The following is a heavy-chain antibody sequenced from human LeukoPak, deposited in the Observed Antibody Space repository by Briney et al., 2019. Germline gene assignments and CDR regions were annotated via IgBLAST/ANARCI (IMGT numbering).Heavy chain of an antibody. V-gene: IGHV3-23*01. D-gene: IGHD4-17*01. CDR1: GFTFSTHA. J-gene: IGHJ3*02. CDR2: SRGSGGIT. Sequence: GGSLRLSRAPSGFTFSTHAMSWVRQAPGKGLEWVSTSRGSGGITYYADSVKGRFTISRDQSKNTLCLQMNSLRVEDTAVYYCAKGYADYGADAFDIWGQGTLVTVSS. CDR3: AKGYADYGADAFDI.